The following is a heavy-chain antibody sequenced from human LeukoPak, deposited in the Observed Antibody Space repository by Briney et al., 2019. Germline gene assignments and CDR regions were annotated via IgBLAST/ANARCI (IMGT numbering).Heavy chain of an antibody. J-gene: IGHJ4*02. CDR1: GGSISSGSYY. D-gene: IGHD5-12*01. V-gene: IGHV4-61*02. Sequence: PSETLSLTCTVSGGSISSGSYYWSWIRQPAGKGLEWIGRIYTSGSTNYNPSLKSRVTISVDTSKNQFSLKLSSVTAADTAVYYCARVSGYDWESFYDYWGQGSLVTVSS. CDR2: IYTSGST. CDR3: ARVSGYDWESFYDY.